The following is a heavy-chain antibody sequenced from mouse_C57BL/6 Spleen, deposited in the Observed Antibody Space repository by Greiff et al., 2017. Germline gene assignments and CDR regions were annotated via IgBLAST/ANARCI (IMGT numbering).Heavy chain of an antibody. CDR3: TTWPEGNPFDY. Sequence: VQLKESGAELVRPGASVKLSCTASGFNIKDYYMHWVKQRPEQGLEWIGRIDPEDGDTEYAPKFQGKATMTAATSSNTAYLQLSSLTSEDTAVYYCTTWPEGNPFDYWGQGTTLTVSS. CDR2: IDPEDGDT. J-gene: IGHJ2*01. CDR1: GFNIKDYY. V-gene: IGHV14-1*01.